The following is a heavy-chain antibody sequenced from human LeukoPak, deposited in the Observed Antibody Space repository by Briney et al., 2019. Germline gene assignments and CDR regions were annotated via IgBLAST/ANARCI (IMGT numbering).Heavy chain of an antibody. CDR3: AKDRSWGMNSAEY. V-gene: IGHV3-30*02. Sequence: GGSLRLPCAASGFIFKNFGMYWVRQAPGKGLEWVASVKGRFTISRDNSNNTLYLQMNSLRPEDTAVYFCAKDRSWGMNSAEYWGQGTLVTVSS. J-gene: IGHJ4*02. CDR1: GFIFKNFG. D-gene: IGHD7-27*01.